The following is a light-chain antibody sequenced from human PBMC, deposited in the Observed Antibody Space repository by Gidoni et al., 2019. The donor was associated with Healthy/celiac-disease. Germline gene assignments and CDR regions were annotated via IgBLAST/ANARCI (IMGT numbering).Light chain of an antibody. CDR1: SLRSYY. V-gene: IGLV3-19*01. CDR3: NSRDSSGNHVV. J-gene: IGLJ2*01. CDR2: CKN. Sequence: SSELTQDHAVSVALGQTVRITCQGDSLRSYYASCYKQKPGQAHVLVIYCKNNRPSVIPYRFSGSSSGNTASLTITGSQAEDEADYYCNSRDSSGNHVVFGGGTKLTVL.